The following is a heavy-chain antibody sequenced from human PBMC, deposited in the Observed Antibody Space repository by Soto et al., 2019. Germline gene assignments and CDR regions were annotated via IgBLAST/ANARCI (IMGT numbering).Heavy chain of an antibody. V-gene: IGHV1-69*13. CDR3: ARDLPLNYYGSGSYSYGMDV. Sequence: ASVKVSCKASGGTFSSYAISWVRQAPGQGLEWMGGIIPIFGTANYAQKFQGRVTITADESTSTAYMELSRLRSDDTAVYYCARDLPLNYYGSGSYSYGMDVWGQGTTVTVS. D-gene: IGHD3-10*01. CDR2: IIPIFGTA. J-gene: IGHJ6*02. CDR1: GGTFSSYA.